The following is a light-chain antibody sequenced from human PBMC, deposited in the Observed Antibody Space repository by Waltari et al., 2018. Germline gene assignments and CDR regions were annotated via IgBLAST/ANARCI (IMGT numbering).Light chain of an antibody. CDR2: EVN. J-gene: IGLJ1*01. CDR1: SNDVAGYNY. CDR3: TSYAGINNLV. V-gene: IGLV2-8*01. Sequence: QSALTQPPSASGSPGQSVTISCTGTSNDVAGYNYVSWNQQYPGKVPKLLIYEVNKRPSGVPDRFSGSKSGSTASLTVSGLQADDEATYYCTSYAGINNLVFGTGTKVTVL.